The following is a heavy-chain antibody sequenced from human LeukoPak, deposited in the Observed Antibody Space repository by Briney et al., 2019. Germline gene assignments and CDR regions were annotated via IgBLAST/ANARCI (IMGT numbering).Heavy chain of an antibody. J-gene: IGHJ4*02. CDR1: GFTFSSYG. D-gene: IGHD3-10*01. CDR2: IWYDGSNK. V-gene: IGHV3-33*01. CDR3: ARVEYYGSGSYSYYFDY. Sequence: GGSLRLSCAASGFTFSSYGMHWVRQAPGKGLEGVAVIWYDGSNKYYADSVKGRFTISRDNSKNTLYLQMNSLRAEDTAVYYCARVEYYGSGSYSYYFDYWGQGTLVTVSS.